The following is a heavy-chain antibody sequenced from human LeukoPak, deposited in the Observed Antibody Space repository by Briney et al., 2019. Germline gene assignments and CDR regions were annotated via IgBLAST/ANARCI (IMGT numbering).Heavy chain of an antibody. CDR2: IYSGDTT. CDR3: ARGGITPYCSSTSCPAAHFDY. J-gene: IGHJ4*02. Sequence: GGSLRLSCAASGFTVSSNFMSWVRQAPGQGLEWVSVIYSGDTTYYADSVKGRFTISRHNSENTLYLQMSNLRAEDTAVYYCARGGITPYCSSTSCPAAHFDYWGQGTLVTVSS. D-gene: IGHD2-2*01. CDR1: GFTVSSNF. V-gene: IGHV3-53*04.